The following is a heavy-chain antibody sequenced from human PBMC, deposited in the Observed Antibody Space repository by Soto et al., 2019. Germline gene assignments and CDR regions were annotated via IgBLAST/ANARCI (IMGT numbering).Heavy chain of an antibody. V-gene: IGHV1-69*06. CDR1: GGTFSSYA. Sequence: SVKVSCKASGGTFSSYAISWVRQAPGQGLEWMGGITPIFGTANYAQKFQGRVTITADKSTSTAYMELSSLRSEDTAVYYCATGKKKLRFLEWSYYGMDVWGQGTTVTVSS. CDR2: ITPIFGTA. J-gene: IGHJ6*02. CDR3: ATGKKKLRFLEWSYYGMDV. D-gene: IGHD3-3*01.